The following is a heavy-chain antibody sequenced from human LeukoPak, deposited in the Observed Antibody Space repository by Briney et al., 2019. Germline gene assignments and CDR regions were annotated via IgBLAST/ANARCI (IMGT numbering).Heavy chain of an antibody. D-gene: IGHD3-16*01. CDR1: GGSLSSYY. Sequence: PSETLSLTCTVSGGSLSSYYWSWIRQPPGKGLEWIGYIYYSGSTNYNPSLKSRVTISVDTSKNQFSLKLSSVTAADTAVCYCARAYVSPDAFDIWGQGTMVTVSS. CDR3: ARAYVSPDAFDI. V-gene: IGHV4-59*01. CDR2: IYYSGST. J-gene: IGHJ3*02.